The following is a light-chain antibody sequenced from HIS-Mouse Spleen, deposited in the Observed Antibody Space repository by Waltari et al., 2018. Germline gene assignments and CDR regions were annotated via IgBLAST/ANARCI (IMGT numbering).Light chain of an antibody. CDR2: AAS. CDR1: QGISSY. V-gene: IGKV1-9*01. J-gene: IGKJ1*01. Sequence: DIQLTQSPSFLSASVGDRVTITCRASQGISSYLAWYQQKPGKAPKLLIYAASTLQSVAPSRFSGSGSGTEFTLTISSLQPEDFATYYCQQLNSYPPTFGQGTKVEIK. CDR3: QQLNSYPPT.